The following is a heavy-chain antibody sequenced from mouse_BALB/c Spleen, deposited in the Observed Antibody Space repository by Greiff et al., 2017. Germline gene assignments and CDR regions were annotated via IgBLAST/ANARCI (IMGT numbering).Heavy chain of an antibody. V-gene: IGHV1-4*01. CDR3: ARSSYYGSSYYAMDY. D-gene: IGHD1-1*01. CDR1: GYTFTSYW. Sequence: VKLQESGTVLARPGASVKMSCKASGYTFTSYWMHWVKQRPGQGLEWIGYINPSTGYTEYNQKFKDKATLTADKSSSTAYVDLSSLTSEDSAVYYCARSSYYGSSYYAMDYWGQGTSVTVSS. CDR2: INPSTGYT. J-gene: IGHJ4*01.